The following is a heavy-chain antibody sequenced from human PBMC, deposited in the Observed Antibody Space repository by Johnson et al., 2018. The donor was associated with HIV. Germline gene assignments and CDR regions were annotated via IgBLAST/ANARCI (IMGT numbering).Heavy chain of an antibody. J-gene: IGHJ3*02. CDR2: IYSGGST. D-gene: IGHD1-26*01. Sequence: VQLVESGGGLMQPGGSLRLSCAASGFIVSSNFMTWVRQAPGKGLEWVSVIYSGGSTYYVDSVKGRFTISRDNSKNSLYMQMNSLRAEDTAVYYCARRYSGSYGAFDIWGQGTMVTVSS. V-gene: IGHV3-53*01. CDR1: GFIVSSNF. CDR3: ARRYSGSYGAFDI.